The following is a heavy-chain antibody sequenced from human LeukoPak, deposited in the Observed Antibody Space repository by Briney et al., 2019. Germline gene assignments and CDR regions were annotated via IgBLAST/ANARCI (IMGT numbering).Heavy chain of an antibody. D-gene: IGHD2-15*01. CDR3: AKERGRNYFDY. Sequence: PGGSLRLSCAASGFTFSSYGMHWVRQAPGKGLEWVAVISYDGSNKYYADSVRGRFTISRDNSKNTLYLQTNSLRAEDTAVYYCAKERGRNYFDYWGQGTLVTVSS. J-gene: IGHJ4*02. CDR2: ISYDGSNK. V-gene: IGHV3-30*18. CDR1: GFTFSSYG.